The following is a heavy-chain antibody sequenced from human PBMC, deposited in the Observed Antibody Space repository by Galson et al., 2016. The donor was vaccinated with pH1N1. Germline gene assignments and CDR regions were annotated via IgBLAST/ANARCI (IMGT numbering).Heavy chain of an antibody. D-gene: IGHD4-17*01. Sequence: LSLTCTVSGGSISSDDYYWSWIRQPPGKGLEWIGYIYYSGSTYYNPSLKSRVTISVDTSKNQFSLKLSYVTAADTAVYYCARFAYVDYTSFFDYWGQGTLVTVSS. CDR1: GGSISSDDYY. V-gene: IGHV4-30-4*01. CDR3: ARFAYVDYTSFFDY. CDR2: IYYSGST. J-gene: IGHJ4*02.